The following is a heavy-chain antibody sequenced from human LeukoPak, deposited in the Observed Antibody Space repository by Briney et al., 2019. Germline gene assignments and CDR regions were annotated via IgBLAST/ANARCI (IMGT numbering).Heavy chain of an antibody. J-gene: IGHJ6*02. CDR1: GVSISSGSYY. V-gene: IGHV4-61*09. D-gene: IGHD5-18*01. Sequence: SETLSLTCTVSGVSISSGSYYWRWIRQPAGKGLEWIGHIYTRGSTNYNPSLKSRVTISVDTSKNQFSLKLSSVTAADTAVYYCARSFLDTAIPYGMDVWGQGTTVTVSS. CDR3: ARSFLDTAIPYGMDV. CDR2: IYTRGST.